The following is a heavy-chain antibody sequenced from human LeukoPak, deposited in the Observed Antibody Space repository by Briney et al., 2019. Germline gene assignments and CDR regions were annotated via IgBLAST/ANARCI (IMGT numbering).Heavy chain of an antibody. V-gene: IGHV1-18*01. CDR2: ICAYNGNT. Sequence: ASVKVSXKASGYTFTSYGISWVRQAPGQGLEWMGWICAYNGNTNYAQKLQGRVTMTTDTSTSTAYMELRSLRSDDTAVYYCARGIYSHDYGGKEADYWGQGTLVTVSS. CDR1: GYTFTSYG. J-gene: IGHJ4*02. CDR3: ARGIYSHDYGGKEADY. D-gene: IGHD4-23*01.